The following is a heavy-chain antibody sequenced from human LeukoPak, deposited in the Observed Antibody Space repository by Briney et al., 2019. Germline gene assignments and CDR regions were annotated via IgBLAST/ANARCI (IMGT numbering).Heavy chain of an antibody. CDR1: GGSTSSYY. CDR3: ARHGNDFWSGYSDNYTSNV. Sequence: SETLSLTRALSGGSTSSYYWCGIRQPPGKGLEWIGYIYYSGSTNYNPSLKSRVTISVDTSKNQFSLKLSSVTTADTAVYYCARHGNDFWSGYSDNYTSNVWGKGTTVTVSS. CDR2: IYYSGST. D-gene: IGHD3-3*01. J-gene: IGHJ6*04. V-gene: IGHV4-59*08.